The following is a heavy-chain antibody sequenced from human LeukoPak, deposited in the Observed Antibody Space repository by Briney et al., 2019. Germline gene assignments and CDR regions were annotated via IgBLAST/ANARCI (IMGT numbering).Heavy chain of an antibody. CDR2: ISGSGGST. V-gene: IGHV3-23*01. Sequence: GGTLRLSCAASGFTFSSYGMSWVRQAPGKGLEWVSAISGSGGSTYYADSVKGRFTISRDNSKNTLYLQMNSLRAEDTAVYYCAKDSARKSIVGSTTRGVNGYWGQGTLVPVSS. CDR1: GFTFSSYG. CDR3: AKDSARKSIVGSTTRGVNGY. D-gene: IGHD1-26*01. J-gene: IGHJ4*02.